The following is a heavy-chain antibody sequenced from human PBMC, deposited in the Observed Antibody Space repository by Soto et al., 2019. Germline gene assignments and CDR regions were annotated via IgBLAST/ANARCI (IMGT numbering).Heavy chain of an antibody. CDR1: GYTFNNYA. J-gene: IGHJ4*01. Sequence: ASVKVSCKASGYTFNNYAVHWVRQAPGQRLEWIGWIKNDNGNTKYSQKLQDRVTIARDTSANTAYMELSSLTSEDTAVYYCARELWFGELLARIFDYWG. V-gene: IGHV1-3*04. CDR3: ARELWFGELLARIFDY. CDR2: IKNDNGNT. D-gene: IGHD3-10*01.